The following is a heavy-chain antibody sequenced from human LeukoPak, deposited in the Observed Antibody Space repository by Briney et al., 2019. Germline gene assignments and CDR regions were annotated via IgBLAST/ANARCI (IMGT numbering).Heavy chain of an antibody. CDR1: GFTFSSYA. J-gene: IGHJ4*02. CDR2: ISATGGST. D-gene: IGHD2-15*01. V-gene: IGHV3-23*01. CDR3: AKGPLIGWYYFDS. Sequence: PGGSLRLSCAASGFTFSSYAMGWVRQAPGKGLEWVSAISATGGSTFYADSVKGRFTISRDNSKNTLYLQMNSVRAEDTAVYYCAKGPLIGWYYFDSWGQGTLVTVPS.